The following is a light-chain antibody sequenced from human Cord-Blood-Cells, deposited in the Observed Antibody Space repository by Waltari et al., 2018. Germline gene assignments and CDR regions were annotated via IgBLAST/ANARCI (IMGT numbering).Light chain of an antibody. J-gene: IGLJ3*02. V-gene: IGLV3-1*01. Sequence: SYELTQPPSVSVSPGQTANITCSGDKLGDKYACWYQQKPGQSPVLVIYQDSKRPSGIPERFSGSNSGNTATLTISGTQAMDEADYYCQAWDSSTAGWVFGGGTKLTVL. CDR3: QAWDSSTAGWV. CDR2: QDS. CDR1: KLGDKY.